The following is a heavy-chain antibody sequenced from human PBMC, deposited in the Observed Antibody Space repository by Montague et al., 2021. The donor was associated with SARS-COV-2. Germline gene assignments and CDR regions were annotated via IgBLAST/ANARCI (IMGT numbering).Heavy chain of an antibody. J-gene: IGHJ4*02. V-gene: IGHV4-39*02. CDR1: GGSISSSSYY. Sequence: SETLSLTCTVSGGSISSSSYYWGWIRQPPGKGPEWIGSIYYSGSTYYNPSLKSRVTISVDTSKNQFSLKLSSVTAADTAVYYCARGGRVGTIVVVIAIPYYFDYWGQGTLVTVSS. CDR3: ARGGRVGTIVVVIAIPYYFDY. D-gene: IGHD2-21*01. CDR2: IYYSGST.